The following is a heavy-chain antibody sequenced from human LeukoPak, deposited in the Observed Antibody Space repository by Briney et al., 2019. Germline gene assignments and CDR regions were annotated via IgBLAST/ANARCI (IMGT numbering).Heavy chain of an antibody. CDR1: GYTFTSYG. J-gene: IGHJ6*02. V-gene: IGHV1-18*01. CDR3: ARDNYYGSGSYGMDV. D-gene: IGHD3-10*01. CDR2: ISAYNGNT. Sequence: ASVKVSCKASGYTFTSYGISWVRQAPGQGLEWMGWISAYNGNTNYAQKLQGRVTMTTDTSTSTAYMELRSLRSDDTAVYYCARDNYYGSGSYGMDVWGQGTTVTVSS.